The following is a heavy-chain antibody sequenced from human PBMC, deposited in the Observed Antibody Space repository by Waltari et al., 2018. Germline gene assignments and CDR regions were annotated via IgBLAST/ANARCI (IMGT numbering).Heavy chain of an antibody. V-gene: IGHV4-39*01. Sequence: LQLQESGPGLVKPSETLSLTCTVSGDSISSSSYYWGWLRQPPGKGPEWIASIYYSGSTYYNPSLKSRVTISVDTSKNQFSLKLSSVTAADTAVYYCARTVAGFIGSWYFDLWGRGTLVTVSS. CDR3: ARTVAGFIGSWYFDL. J-gene: IGHJ2*01. CDR2: IYYSGST. D-gene: IGHD6-19*01. CDR1: GDSISSSSYY.